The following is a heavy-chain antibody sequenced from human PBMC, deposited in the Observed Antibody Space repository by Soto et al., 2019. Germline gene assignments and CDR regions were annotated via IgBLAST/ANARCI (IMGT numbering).Heavy chain of an antibody. D-gene: IGHD6-13*01. J-gene: IGHJ4*02. CDR2: IHHSGNT. CDR3: ARTRSAYSSSWYAPSRSVDYFDY. Sequence: GSLRLSCAASGFTFSSYAMSWIRQPPGKGLEWIGEIHHSGNTNYNPSLKSRVTISVDMSKNRFSLNLRSVTAADTAVYYCARTRSAYSSSWYAPSRSVDYFDYWGQGTLVTVSS. CDR1: GFTFSSYA. V-gene: IGHV4-34*01.